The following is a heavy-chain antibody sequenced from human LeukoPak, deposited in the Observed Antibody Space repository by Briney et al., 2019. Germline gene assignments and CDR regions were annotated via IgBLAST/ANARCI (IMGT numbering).Heavy chain of an antibody. CDR2: VSGSVGST. D-gene: IGHD5-18*01. CDR1: GFTFSSYA. Sequence: PGGSLRLSCAASGFTFSSYAMSWVRQAPGKGLEWGSSVSGSVGSTYYADSVKGRYTISRDNAKNSLYLQMNSLRDEDTAVYYCARANHVDTAMVLYYYYYGMDVWGQGTTVTVSS. J-gene: IGHJ6*02. CDR3: ARANHVDTAMVLYYYYYGMDV. V-gene: IGHV3-23*01.